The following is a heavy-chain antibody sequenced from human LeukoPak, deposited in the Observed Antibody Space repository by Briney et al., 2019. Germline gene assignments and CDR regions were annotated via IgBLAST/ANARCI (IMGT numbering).Heavy chain of an antibody. D-gene: IGHD4-17*01. J-gene: IGHJ4*02. Sequence: SETLSLTCSVSGVSISSGSNYWGWIRQPPGKTLEWIGSIYSSGSTYYNSSLKSRVIILIDTSKNHFSLTLSSVTAADTAVYYCARYGDALDYWGQGTLVTVSS. CDR1: GVSISSGSNY. CDR3: ARYGDALDY. V-gene: IGHV4-39*07. CDR2: IYSSGST.